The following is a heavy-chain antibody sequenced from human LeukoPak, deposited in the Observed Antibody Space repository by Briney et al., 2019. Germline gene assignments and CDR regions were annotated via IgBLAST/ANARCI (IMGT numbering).Heavy chain of an antibody. Sequence: PSETLSLTCTVSGGSISSGSLYWNWIRQPAGKGLEWIGRIYTSGITNYNPSLKSRVSISLDTSKNQFSLKLSSVTAADTAVYYCARVRGYSGYDEGSLDDYWGQGTLVTVSS. D-gene: IGHD5-12*01. CDR3: ARVRGYSGYDEGSLDDY. CDR1: GGSISSGSLY. V-gene: IGHV4-61*02. J-gene: IGHJ4*02. CDR2: IYTSGIT.